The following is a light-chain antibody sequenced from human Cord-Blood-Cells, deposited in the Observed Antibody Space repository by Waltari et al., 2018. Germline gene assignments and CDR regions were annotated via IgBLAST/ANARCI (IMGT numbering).Light chain of an antibody. CDR2: WAY. J-gene: IGKJ4*01. CDR1: QSVLYSSNNKNY. V-gene: IGKV4-1*01. CDR3: QQYYSTPLT. Sequence: DIVMTQSPDSLAVSLGERATINCKSSQSVLYSSNNKNYLAWYQQKPGQPPKLLIYWAYTRESGVPDRFGGSGSGTDFTLTISSLQAEDVAVYYCQQYYSTPLTFGGGTKVEIK.